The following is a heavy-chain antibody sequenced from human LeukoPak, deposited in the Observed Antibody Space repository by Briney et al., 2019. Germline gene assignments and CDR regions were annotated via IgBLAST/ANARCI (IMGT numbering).Heavy chain of an antibody. D-gene: IGHD3-10*01. CDR3: ARHLGGYYNPDAFDI. CDR1: GGSISSYY. Sequence: SETLSLTCTVSGGSISSYYWSWIRQPPGKGLEWIGYIYYSGSTNYNPSLKSRVTISVDTSKNQFSLKLSSVTAADTAVYYCARHLGGYYNPDAFDIWGQGTMVTVSS. J-gene: IGHJ3*02. CDR2: IYYSGST. V-gene: IGHV4-59*08.